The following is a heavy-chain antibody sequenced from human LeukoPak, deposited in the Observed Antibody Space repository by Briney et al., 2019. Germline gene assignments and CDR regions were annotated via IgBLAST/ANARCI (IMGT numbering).Heavy chain of an antibody. CDR1: GYTFTGCF. V-gene: IGHV1-2*02. D-gene: IGHD5-18*01. CDR3: ARSAYNYGYVYFDH. CDR2: IDPNSDNV. J-gene: IGHJ4*02. Sequence: ASVKVSCKASGYTFTGCFIHYVRQAPGQGLEWMGWIDPNSDNVRYSETFKDRVTMTRDTSTNTAYMELSWLRSDDTAVYYCARSAYNYGYVYFDHWGQGTLVIVSS.